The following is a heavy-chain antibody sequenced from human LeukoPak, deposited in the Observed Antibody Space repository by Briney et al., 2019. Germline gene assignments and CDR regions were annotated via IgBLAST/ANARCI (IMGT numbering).Heavy chain of an antibody. CDR1: GGSISSSNW. CDR3: ARISNWFDP. V-gene: IGHV4-4*02. Sequence: PSETLSLTCAVSGGSISSSNWWSWVRQPPGNGLEWIGEIFHSGTGNYNPSLKSRVTISVDKSNNQFSLRLTSVTAADTAVYYCARISNWFDPWGQGTLVTVSS. J-gene: IGHJ5*02. CDR2: IFHSGTG.